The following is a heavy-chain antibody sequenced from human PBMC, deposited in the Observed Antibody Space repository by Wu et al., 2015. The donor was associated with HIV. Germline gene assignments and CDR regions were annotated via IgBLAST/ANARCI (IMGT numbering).Heavy chain of an antibody. CDR2: IIPIFGTA. Sequence: QVQLVQSGAEVKKPGSSVKVSCKASGGTFSSYAISWVRQAPGQGLEWMGGIIPIFGTANYAQKFQGRVTITADESTSTAYMELSSLRSEDTAVYLPYFSRSSTSSTLNFDYVGPTGTLVHRLL. D-gene: IGHD2-2*01. CDR1: GGTFSSYA. V-gene: IGHV1-69*12. J-gene: IGHJ4*01. CDR3: YFSRSSTSSTLNFDY.